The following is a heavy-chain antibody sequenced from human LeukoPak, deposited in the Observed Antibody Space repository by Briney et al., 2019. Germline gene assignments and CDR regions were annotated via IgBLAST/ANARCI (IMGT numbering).Heavy chain of an antibody. CDR2: IYHSGNT. CDR1: AYSISSGYY. V-gene: IGHV4-38-2*02. Sequence: SETLSLTCTVSAYSISSGYYWGWIRQPPGKGLEWIGSIYHSGNTYYNPSLKSRVTMSVDTSKNQFSLNLRSVTAADTAVYYCAAATGYYYYYMDVWGKGTTVTISS. CDR3: AAATGYYYYYMDV. D-gene: IGHD1-26*01. J-gene: IGHJ6*03.